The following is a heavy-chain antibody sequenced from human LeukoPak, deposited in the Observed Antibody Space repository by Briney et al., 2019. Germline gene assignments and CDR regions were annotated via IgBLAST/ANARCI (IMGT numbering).Heavy chain of an antibody. J-gene: IGHJ4*02. CDR1: GDSVSHNSVA. V-gene: IGHV6-1*01. D-gene: IGHD1-7*01. CDR2: TYYRSKWYN. Sequence: SQTLSLTCAISGDSVSHNSVAWNWIRQSPSRGLEWLGRTYYRSKWYNDYAVSVKSRITINPDTSKNQFSLQLNSVTPEDTAVYYCARAGWNLELRFDYWGQGTLVTVSP. CDR3: ARAGWNLELRFDY.